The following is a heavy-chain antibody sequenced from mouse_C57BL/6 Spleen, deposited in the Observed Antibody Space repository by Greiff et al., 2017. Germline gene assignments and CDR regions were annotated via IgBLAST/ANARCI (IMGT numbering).Heavy chain of an antibody. J-gene: IGHJ3*01. V-gene: IGHV2-6*01. CDR3: ARVVATHGGFAY. CDR1: GFSLTSYG. Sequence: QVQLKESGPGLVAPSQSLSITCTVSGFSLTSYGVDWVRQSPGKGLEWLGVIWGVGSTNYNSALKSRLSISKDNSKSQVFLKMNSLQTDDTAMYYCARVVATHGGFAYWGQGTLVTVSA. D-gene: IGHD1-1*01. CDR2: IWGVGST.